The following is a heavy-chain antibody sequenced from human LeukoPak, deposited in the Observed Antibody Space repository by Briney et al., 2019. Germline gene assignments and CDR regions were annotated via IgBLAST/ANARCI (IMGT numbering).Heavy chain of an antibody. V-gene: IGHV3-30*02. Sequence: GGSLRLSCAASGFAFSTYGMHWVRQAPGKGLEWVAFTRHDGNNEYYADSVKGRFTISRDNAKNSLYLQMNSLRAEDTAVYYCARDRDAFDIWGQGTMVTVSS. J-gene: IGHJ3*02. CDR3: ARDRDAFDI. CDR1: GFAFSTYG. CDR2: TRHDGNNE.